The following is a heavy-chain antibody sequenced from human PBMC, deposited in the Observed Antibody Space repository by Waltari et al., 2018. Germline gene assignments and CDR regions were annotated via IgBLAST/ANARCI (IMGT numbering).Heavy chain of an antibody. D-gene: IGHD3-10*01. Sequence: QLQLQESGPGLVKPSETLSLTCTVSGGSISSSSYYWGWIRQHPGKGLEWIWSIYYSGSTYYNPSPKSRVTISVDTSKNQFSLTLSSLTAADTAVYYCARDKEFRGVAGIYYFDYWGQGTLVTVSS. V-gene: IGHV4-39*07. CDR2: IYYSGST. CDR1: GGSISSSSYY. J-gene: IGHJ4*02. CDR3: ARDKEFRGVAGIYYFDY.